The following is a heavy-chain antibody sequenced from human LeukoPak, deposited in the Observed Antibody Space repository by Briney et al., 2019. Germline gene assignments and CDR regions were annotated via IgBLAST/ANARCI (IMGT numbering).Heavy chain of an antibody. CDR2: INHSGST. D-gene: IGHD5-12*01. CDR1: GGSLTNYY. V-gene: IGHV4-34*01. CDR3: ARGLYTGYPTD. Sequence: PSETLSLTCAVSGGSLTNYYWSWIRQPREKGLEWIGEINHSGSTNNNPSLKSRITISVDTSKNQFSLKLRSVTAADSAVYYCARGLYTGYPTDWGQGTLVTVSS. J-gene: IGHJ4*02.